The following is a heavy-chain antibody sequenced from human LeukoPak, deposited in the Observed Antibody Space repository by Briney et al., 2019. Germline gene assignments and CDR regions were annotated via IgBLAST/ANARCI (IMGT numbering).Heavy chain of an antibody. J-gene: IGHJ4*02. D-gene: IGHD1-1*01. CDR3: ARVGWLGTTGTEGVDY. CDR2: IIPIFGTA. V-gene: IGHV1-69*13. Sequence: SVKVSCKASGGTFSSYAISWVRQAPGQGLEWMGGIIPIFGTANYAQKFQGRVTITADESTSTAYMELSSLRSEDTAVYYCARVGWLGTTGTEGVDYWGQGTLVTVSS. CDR1: GGTFSSYA.